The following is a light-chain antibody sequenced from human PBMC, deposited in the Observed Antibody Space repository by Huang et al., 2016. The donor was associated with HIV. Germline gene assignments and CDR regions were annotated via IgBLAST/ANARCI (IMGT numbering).Light chain of an antibody. J-gene: IGKJ4*01. Sequence: EIVLTQSPATLSLSPGERATLSCRASQSVSAYLAWYQQKPGQAPRLLIDGASNRATGIAARFSGRGSGKDFTLTISSLEPEDVAVYYCQQRSDWPLTFGGGTKVEIK. V-gene: IGKV3-11*01. CDR2: GAS. CDR3: QQRSDWPLT. CDR1: QSVSAY.